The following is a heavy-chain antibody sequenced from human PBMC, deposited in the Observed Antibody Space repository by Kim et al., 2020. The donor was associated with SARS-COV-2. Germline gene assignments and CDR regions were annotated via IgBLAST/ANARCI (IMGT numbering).Heavy chain of an antibody. CDR3: ARDLLYYYGSGQRFDP. CDR1: GYTFTSYG. D-gene: IGHD3-10*01. Sequence: ASVKVSCKASGYTFTSYGISWVRQAPGQGLEWMGWISAYNGNTNYAQKLQGRVTMTTDTSTSTAYMELRSLRSDDTAVYYCARDLLYYYGSGQRFDPWGQGTLVTVSS. V-gene: IGHV1-18*01. CDR2: ISAYNGNT. J-gene: IGHJ5*02.